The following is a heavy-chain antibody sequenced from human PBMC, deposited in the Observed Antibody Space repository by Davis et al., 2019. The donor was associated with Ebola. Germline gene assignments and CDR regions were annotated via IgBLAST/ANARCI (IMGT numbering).Heavy chain of an antibody. V-gene: IGHV1-58*01. J-gene: IGHJ6*03. D-gene: IGHD2-2*01. CDR3: AAASLYYYYYMDV. CDR1: RFTFTRSA. CDR2: VVVGSGNT. Sequence: SVKVSCKASRFTFTRSAVQWVRQARGQRLEWIGWVVVGSGNTNYTHQFQDRVTISRDMSTSTAYMALSSLTSEHTALYFCAAASLYYYYYMDVWGKGTTVTVSS.